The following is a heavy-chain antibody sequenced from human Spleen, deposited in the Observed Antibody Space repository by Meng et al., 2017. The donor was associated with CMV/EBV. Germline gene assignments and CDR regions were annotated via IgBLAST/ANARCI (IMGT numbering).Heavy chain of an antibody. Sequence: FSSYTISWVRQAPGQGLEWMGRIIPILGIANYAQKFQGRVTITADKSTSTAYMELSSLRSEDTAVYYCARDLDYYDSSGYLYNWFDPWGQGTPVTVSS. V-gene: IGHV1-69*04. CDR3: ARDLDYYDSSGYLYNWFDP. CDR2: IIPILGIA. J-gene: IGHJ5*02. D-gene: IGHD3-22*01. CDR1: FSSYT.